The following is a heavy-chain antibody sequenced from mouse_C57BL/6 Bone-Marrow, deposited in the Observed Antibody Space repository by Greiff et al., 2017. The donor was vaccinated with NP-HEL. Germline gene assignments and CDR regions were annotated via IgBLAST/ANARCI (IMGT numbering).Heavy chain of an antibody. CDR1: GYTFTSYG. V-gene: IGHV1-81*01. CDR2: INPRSGNT. Sequence: VQLQQSGAELARPGASVKLSCKASGYTFTSYGISWVKQRTGQGLEWIGDINPRSGNTYYNEKFKGKATLTADKSSSTAYLQLRSLTSEDSAVYSSARQGYWGQGTPLTVSS. CDR3: ARQGY. J-gene: IGHJ2*01.